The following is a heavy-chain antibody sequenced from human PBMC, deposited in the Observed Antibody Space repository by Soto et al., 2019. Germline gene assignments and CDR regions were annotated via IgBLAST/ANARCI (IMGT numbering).Heavy chain of an antibody. CDR3: SSTLFDY. V-gene: IGHV3-30-3*01. D-gene: IGHD6-13*01. J-gene: IGHJ4*02. CDR1: GFTFSSYA. CDR2: ISYDGSNK. Sequence: QVQLVESGGGVVQPGRSLRLSCAASGFTFSSYAMHWVRQAPGKGLEWVAVISYDGSNKYYADSVKGRFTISRDNSKNPLYLQMNSLRAEDTAVYYCSSTLFDYWGQGTLVTVSS.